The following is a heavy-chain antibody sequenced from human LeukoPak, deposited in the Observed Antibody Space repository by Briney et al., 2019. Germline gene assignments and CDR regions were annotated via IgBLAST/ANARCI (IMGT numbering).Heavy chain of an antibody. J-gene: IGHJ4*02. CDR2: FDPEDGET. CDR1: RYTLTELS. Sequence: ASVKVSCKVSRYTLTELSMHSVRQAPGKGLEWMGGFDPEDGETIYAQTFQGGVTMTEDTSTDTAYMELSSLRSEDTAVYYCATVPKHYYDSSGYYSWGQGTLVTVSS. CDR3: ATVPKHYYDSSGYYS. V-gene: IGHV1-24*01. D-gene: IGHD3-22*01.